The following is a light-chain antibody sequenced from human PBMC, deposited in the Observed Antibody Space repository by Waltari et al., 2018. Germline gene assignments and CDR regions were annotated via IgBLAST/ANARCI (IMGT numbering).Light chain of an antibody. V-gene: IGKV4-1*01. J-gene: IGKJ1*01. CDR1: QTALYSSNNKNY. Sequence: DIVMTQSPDSLAVSLGERATINCKSSQTALYSSNNKNYLAWYQQKPGQPPKLLIYWASTRESGVPDRFSGSGSGTDFTLTISSLQAEDVAVYYCQQYYITPPTFGQGTKVEIK. CDR2: WAS. CDR3: QQYYITPPT.